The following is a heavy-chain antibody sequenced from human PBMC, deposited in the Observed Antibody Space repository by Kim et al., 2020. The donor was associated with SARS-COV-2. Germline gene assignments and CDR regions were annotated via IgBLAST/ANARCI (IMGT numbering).Heavy chain of an antibody. CDR3: ARDTSLWFGSGGNYYYYYGIDD. CDR2: INAGNGNT. V-gene: IGHV1-3*01. D-gene: IGHD3-10*01. Sequence: ASVMVSCKASGYTFTSYAMHWVRQSPGQRLEWMGWINAGNGNTKYSQKFQGRVTITRDTSASTAYMELSILRSEDTAVDYCARDTSLWFGSGGNYYYYYGIDDWGQGTTVTVSS. J-gene: IGHJ6*02. CDR1: GYTFTSYA.